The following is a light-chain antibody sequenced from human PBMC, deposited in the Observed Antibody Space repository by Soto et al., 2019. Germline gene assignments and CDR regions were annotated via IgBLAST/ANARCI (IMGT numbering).Light chain of an antibody. CDR2: DAS. CDR1: QGVSRY. Sequence: EIVLTQSPATLSLSPGERATLSCRASQGVSRYLAWYQHKPGQAPRLLIYDASNRATGIPARFSGSGSGTAFPLTSSSLEPENFAVYYRHQRSDWPSTFGGGTKVQI. V-gene: IGKV3-11*01. J-gene: IGKJ4*01. CDR3: HQRSDWPST.